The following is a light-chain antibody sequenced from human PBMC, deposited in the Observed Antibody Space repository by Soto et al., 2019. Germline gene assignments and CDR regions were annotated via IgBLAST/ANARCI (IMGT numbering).Light chain of an antibody. CDR1: CSDVGGYNY. J-gene: IGLJ1*01. V-gene: IGLV2-14*01. Sequence: QSALTQPASVSGSPGQSITISCTGTCSDVGGYNYVSWYQQHPGKAPKLMIYEVSNRPSGVSNRFSGSKSGNTASLTISGLQAEDEADYYCSSYKSSSNLVFGTGTKVTVL. CDR2: EVS. CDR3: SSYKSSSNLV.